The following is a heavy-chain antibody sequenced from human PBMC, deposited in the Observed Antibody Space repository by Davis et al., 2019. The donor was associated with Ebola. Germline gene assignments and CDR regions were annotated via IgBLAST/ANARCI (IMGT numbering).Heavy chain of an antibody. CDR1: GGPFSGYY. CDR3: ARRPGGGEIVVLAADNFGFDY. V-gene: IGHV4-34*01. CDR2: INHSGST. J-gene: IGHJ4*02. D-gene: IGHD2-2*01. Sequence: MPSDTLSPTFPVHGGPFSGYYWSWIRQLPGKGLEWTGEINHSGSTNYNPSLKSRVTISVDTSKNQFSLRLSSVTAAETAVYYCARRPGGGEIVVLAADNFGFDYWGQGTLVTVSS.